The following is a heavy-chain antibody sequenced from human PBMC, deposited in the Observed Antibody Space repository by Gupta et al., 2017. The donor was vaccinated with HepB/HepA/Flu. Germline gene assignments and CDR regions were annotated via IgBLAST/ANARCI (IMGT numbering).Heavy chain of an antibody. J-gene: IGHJ4*02. CDR1: GGSFSGYY. V-gene: IGHV4-34*01. D-gene: IGHD6-13*01. Sequence: QVQLQQWGAGLLKPSETLSLTCAVYGGSFSGYYWSWIRQPPGKGLEWIGEINHSGSTNYNPSLKSRVTISVDTSKNQFSLKLSSVTAADTAVYYCARWVENGGGSSSWPPNALNYFDYWGQGTLVTVSS. CDR3: ARWVENGGGSSSWPPNALNYFDY. CDR2: INHSGST.